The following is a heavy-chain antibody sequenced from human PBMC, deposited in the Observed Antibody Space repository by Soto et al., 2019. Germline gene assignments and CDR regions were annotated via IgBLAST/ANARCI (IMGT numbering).Heavy chain of an antibody. CDR1: GFTFSSYS. CDR3: ARGGLLHYGDSSSNFQH. V-gene: IGHV3-48*01. D-gene: IGHD4-17*01. Sequence: PGGSLRLSCAASGFTFSSYSMNWVRQAPGKGLEWVSYISSSSSTIYYADSVKGRFTISRDNAKNSLYLQMNSLRAEDTAVYYCARGGLLHYGDSSSNFQHWGQGTLVTVSS. CDR2: ISSSSSTI. J-gene: IGHJ1*01.